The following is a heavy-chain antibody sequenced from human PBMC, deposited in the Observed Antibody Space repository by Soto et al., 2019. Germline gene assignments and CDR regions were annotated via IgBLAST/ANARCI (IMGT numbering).Heavy chain of an antibody. J-gene: IGHJ6*02. D-gene: IGHD1-1*01. CDR2: IDRSGST. Sequence: QVQLQESGPGLVKPSQTLSLSCNVYGVSVSSGDYYWSWIRQHAGGGLEWIGYIDRSGSTYYKPSRRGRVIMSVDTSTNQIYLRLRSVTAADTAMYYCARDSGGNSENYYGLDVWGHGTTVTVSS. CDR1: GVSVSSGDYY. CDR3: ARDSGGNSENYYGLDV. V-gene: IGHV4-31*03.